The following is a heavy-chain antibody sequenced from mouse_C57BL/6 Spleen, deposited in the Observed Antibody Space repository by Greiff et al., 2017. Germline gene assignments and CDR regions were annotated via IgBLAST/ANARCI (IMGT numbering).Heavy chain of an antibody. CDR2: INPNNGGT. J-gene: IGHJ2*01. CDR1: GYTFTDYN. V-gene: IGHV1-18*01. CDR3: ARKGDDYDDGDYFDY. D-gene: IGHD2-4*01. Sequence: EVQLQQSGPELVKPGASVKIPCKASGYTFTDYNMDWVKQSHGKSLEWIGDINPNNGGTIYNQKFKGKATLTVDKSSSTAYMELRSLTSEDTAVYYCARKGDDYDDGDYFDYWGQGTTLTVSS.